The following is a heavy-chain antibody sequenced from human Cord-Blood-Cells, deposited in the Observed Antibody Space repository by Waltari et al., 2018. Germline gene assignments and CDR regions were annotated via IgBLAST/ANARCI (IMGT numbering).Heavy chain of an antibody. J-gene: IGHJ5*02. Sequence: QVQLPASGPGLVKPSETLSLTCNVPGASISTYYWSWIRQPAGKGLEWIGRIYTSGSTNYNPSLKSRVTMSVDTSKNQFSLKLSSVTAADTAVYYCARDLRGGNWFDPWGQGTLVTVSS. CDR1: GASISTYY. V-gene: IGHV4-4*07. CDR3: ARDLRGGNWFDP. D-gene: IGHD3-10*01. CDR2: IYTSGST.